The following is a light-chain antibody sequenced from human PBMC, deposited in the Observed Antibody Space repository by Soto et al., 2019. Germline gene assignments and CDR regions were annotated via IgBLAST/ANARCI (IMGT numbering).Light chain of an antibody. CDR2: DAS. CDR3: QQRSNWSGT. J-gene: IGKJ1*01. Sequence: EIVLTQSPATLSLSPEERATLSCRASQSVSSYLAWYQQKPGQAPRLLIYDASNRATGIPARFSGSGSGTDFTLTISSLEPEDFAVYYCQQRSNWSGTFGQGTKVDIK. V-gene: IGKV3-11*01. CDR1: QSVSSY.